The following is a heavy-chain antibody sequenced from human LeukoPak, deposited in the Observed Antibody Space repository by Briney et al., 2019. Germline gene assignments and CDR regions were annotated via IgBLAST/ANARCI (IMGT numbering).Heavy chain of an antibody. Sequence: PSETLSLTCTVSGGSISSSSYYWGWIHQPPGKGLEWFGSVYYSGSTYYNPSLKSRVTISVDTSKNQFSLKLSSVTAADTAVYYCARQNGNDFSSGRYFDYWGQGTLVTVSS. V-gene: IGHV4-39*01. CDR3: ARQNGNDFSSGRYFDY. CDR2: VYYSGST. J-gene: IGHJ4*02. D-gene: IGHD3-3*01. CDR1: GGSISSSSYY.